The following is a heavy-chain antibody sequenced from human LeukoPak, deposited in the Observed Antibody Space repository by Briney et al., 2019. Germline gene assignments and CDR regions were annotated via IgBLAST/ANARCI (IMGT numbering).Heavy chain of an antibody. Sequence: ASVKASCKASGYTFTGYYIHWVRQAPGQGLEWMGWINPNSGGSYSTQKFQGRVTMTRDTSTTTAYMELSRLTSDDTAVYYCAHLLGGRDHWGQGALVTVSS. CDR3: AHLLGGRDH. CDR1: GYTFTGYY. CDR2: INPNSGGS. V-gene: IGHV1-2*02. D-gene: IGHD3-16*01. J-gene: IGHJ4*02.